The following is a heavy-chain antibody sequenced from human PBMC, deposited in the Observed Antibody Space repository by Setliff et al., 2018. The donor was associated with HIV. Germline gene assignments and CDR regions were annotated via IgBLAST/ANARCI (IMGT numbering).Heavy chain of an antibody. CDR2: IYYSGNT. Sequence: PSETLSLTCTVSGGSISSGNYYWSWIRQHPGKGLEWIGYIYYSGNTYYNPSLKSRVFISVDTSKNQFSLRLSSVTAADTAVYLCATSRGGYYDARYWGQGTLVTVSS. V-gene: IGHV4-31*03. CDR1: GGSISSGNYY. D-gene: IGHD3-3*01. CDR3: ATSRGGYYDARY. J-gene: IGHJ4*02.